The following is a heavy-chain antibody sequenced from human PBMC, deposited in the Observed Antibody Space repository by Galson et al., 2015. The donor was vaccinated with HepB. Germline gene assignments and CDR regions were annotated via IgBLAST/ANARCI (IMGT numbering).Heavy chain of an antibody. CDR2: ICNSAGYG. CDR3: ARETGSRNYYYPAN. Sequence: SLRLSCAASGFTFSGYYMSWIRQAPGKGLEWVSYICNSAGYGNYADSVKGRFAISRDNAKNSLYLQMNSLRAEDTAVYYCARETGSRNYYYPANWGQGTLVTVSS. CDR1: GFTFSGYY. V-gene: IGHV3-11*05. D-gene: IGHD3-10*01. J-gene: IGHJ4*02.